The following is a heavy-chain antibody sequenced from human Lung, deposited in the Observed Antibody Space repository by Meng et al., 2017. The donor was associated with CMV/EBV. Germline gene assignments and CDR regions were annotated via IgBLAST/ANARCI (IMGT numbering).Heavy chain of an antibody. CDR1: GFTIRNQG. D-gene: IGHD3-10*01. CDR2: IWYDGSKK. Sequence: FGFTIRNQGSGWVWQARSKGMKWVAMIWYDGSKKFYADTVKDRFNISRDNSKNTLYLQMNNLSVEDMAVYYCASEEGYGSGSYFGDYWSQGTLVTVSS. CDR3: ASEEGYGSGSYFGDY. V-gene: IGHV3-33*01. J-gene: IGHJ4*02.